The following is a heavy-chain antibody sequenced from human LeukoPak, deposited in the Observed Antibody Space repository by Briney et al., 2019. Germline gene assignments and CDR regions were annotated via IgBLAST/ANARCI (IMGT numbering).Heavy chain of an antibody. Sequence: PSETLSLTCTVSGGSISSSSYYWGWIRQPPGKGLEWIGSIYYSGSTNYNPSLKSRVTISVDTSKNQFSLKLSSVTAADTAVYYCARVATRPRPLAYDYYGSGRQLSRFDPWGQGTLVTVSS. D-gene: IGHD3-10*01. CDR2: IYYSGST. V-gene: IGHV4-39*07. CDR1: GGSISSSSYY. J-gene: IGHJ5*02. CDR3: ARVATRPRPLAYDYYGSGRQLSRFDP.